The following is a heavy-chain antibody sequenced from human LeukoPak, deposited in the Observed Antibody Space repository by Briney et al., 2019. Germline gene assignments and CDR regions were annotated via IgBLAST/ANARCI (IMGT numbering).Heavy chain of an antibody. CDR3: AKDMGSSWPDNFDY. J-gene: IGHJ4*02. V-gene: IGHV3-9*01. D-gene: IGHD6-13*01. Sequence: GGTLRLSCAASGFTFSHYGMTWVRQAPGKGLEWVSGISWNSDSIGYADSVKGRFTISRDNAKNSLYLQMNSLRAEDTALYYCAKDMGSSWPDNFDYWGQGTLVTVSS. CDR2: ISWNSDSI. CDR1: GFTFSHYG.